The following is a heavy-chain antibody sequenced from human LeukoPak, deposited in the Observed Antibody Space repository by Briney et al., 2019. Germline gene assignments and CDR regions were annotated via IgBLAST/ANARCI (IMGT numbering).Heavy chain of an antibody. CDR3: AREGGSYYDSSGLFDY. V-gene: IGHV4-59*01. J-gene: IGHJ4*02. CDR1: GGSISSYY. D-gene: IGHD3-22*01. CDR2: IYSSGST. Sequence: SETLSLTCTVSGGSISSYYWSWIRQPPGKGLEWIGYIYSSGSTNYNPSLKSRVTISVDTSKNQFSLKLSSVTTADTAVYYCAREGGSYYDSSGLFDYWGQGTLVTVSS.